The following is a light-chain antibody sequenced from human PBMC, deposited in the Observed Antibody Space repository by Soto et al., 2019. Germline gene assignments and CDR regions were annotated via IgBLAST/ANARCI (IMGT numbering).Light chain of an antibody. V-gene: IGKV1-27*01. Sequence: DIQMTQSPSSLSASVGDRVTITCRASQGITNYLAWYQQKPGKVPTLLIYAASTLQSGVPSRFSDSGSGADYPLTIRSQQPEEVATYYFQKYKSAPLTFGEGTKVESK. CDR1: QGITNY. J-gene: IGKJ4*01. CDR2: AAS. CDR3: QKYKSAPLT.